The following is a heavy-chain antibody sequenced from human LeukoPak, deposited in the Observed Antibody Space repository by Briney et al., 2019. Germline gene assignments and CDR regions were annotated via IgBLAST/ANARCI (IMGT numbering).Heavy chain of an antibody. CDR1: GGSISSYY. Sequence: SETLSLTYTVSGGSISSYYWSWIRQPPGKGLEWIGYIYYSGTTNYNPSLKSRVTISVDTSKNQFSLKLSSVTAADTAVYYCARLPNYYDSSGYPYGMDVWGQGTTVTVSS. J-gene: IGHJ6*02. CDR2: IYYSGTT. CDR3: ARLPNYYDSSGYPYGMDV. V-gene: IGHV4-59*08. D-gene: IGHD3-22*01.